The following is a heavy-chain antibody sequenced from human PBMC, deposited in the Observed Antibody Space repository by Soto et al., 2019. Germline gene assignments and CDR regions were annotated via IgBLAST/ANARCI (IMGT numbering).Heavy chain of an antibody. Sequence: SVKVSCKASGGTFSSYPISWVRQAPGQGLEWMGRIIPVLGIANYAQKIQGRVTMTTDKSTSTAYMELTSLRSEDTAVYYCARGQWGDGYYYMDLWGKGTTVTVSS. CDR2: IIPVLGIA. V-gene: IGHV1-69*04. CDR1: GGTFSSYP. J-gene: IGHJ6*03. CDR3: ARGQWGDGYYYMDL. D-gene: IGHD3-16*01.